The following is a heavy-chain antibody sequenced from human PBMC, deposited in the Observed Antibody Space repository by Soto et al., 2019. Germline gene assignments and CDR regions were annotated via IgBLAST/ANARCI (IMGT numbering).Heavy chain of an antibody. CDR3: ARAYYYDSSGYGDALDI. J-gene: IGHJ3*02. D-gene: IGHD3-22*01. V-gene: IGHV4-30-4*01. CDR1: GGSISSGDYY. CDR2: IYYSGST. Sequence: PSETLSLTCTVSGGSISSGDYYWSWIRQPPGKGLEWIGYIYYSGSTYYNPSLKSRVAISVDTSKNQFSLKLSSVTAAGTAVYYCARAYYYDSSGYGDALDIWGQGTLVPVSS.